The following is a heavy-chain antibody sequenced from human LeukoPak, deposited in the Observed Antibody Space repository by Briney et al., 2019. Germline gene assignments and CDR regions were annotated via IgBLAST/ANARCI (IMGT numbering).Heavy chain of an antibody. CDR1: GYTFINYG. V-gene: IGHV1-18*01. Sequence: ASVKVSCKASGYTFINYGITWVRQAPGQGLEWMGWISSYNGNTNYAQKFQGRVTMTTDTSTSTAYMELKSLRSDDTAVYHCARDGFSSSWPYYFDLWGQGSLVTVSS. D-gene: IGHD6-13*01. CDR3: ARDGFSSSWPYYFDL. CDR2: ISSYNGNT. J-gene: IGHJ4*02.